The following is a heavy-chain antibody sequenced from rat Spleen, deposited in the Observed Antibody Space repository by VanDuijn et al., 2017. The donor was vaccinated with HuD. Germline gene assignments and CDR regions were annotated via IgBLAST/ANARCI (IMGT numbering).Heavy chain of an antibody. Sequence: EVQLVETGGGLVQPGKSLKLSCVASGFTFSRYWMYWVRQAPKKGLEWVASINYEGSSTYYGDSVKGRFTISRDNAKSTLYLQMNSLRSEDTAAYYCARTTYDYFDYWGQGVMVTVSS. CDR2: INYEGSST. CDR1: GFTFSRYW. D-gene: IGHD2-1*01. CDR3: ARTTYDYFDY. V-gene: IGHV5-22*01. J-gene: IGHJ2*01.